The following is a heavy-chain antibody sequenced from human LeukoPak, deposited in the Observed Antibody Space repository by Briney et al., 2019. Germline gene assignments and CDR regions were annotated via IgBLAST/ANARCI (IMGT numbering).Heavy chain of an antibody. CDR3: AWYQIDDAFDI. Sequence: ASVKVSCKASGGTFSSYAISWVRQAPGQGLEWMGGIIPTFGTANYAQKFQGRVTITANESTSTAYMELSSLRSEDTAVYYCAWYQIDDAFDIWGQGTMVTVSS. CDR1: GGTFSSYA. D-gene: IGHD1-14*01. J-gene: IGHJ3*02. CDR2: IIPTFGTA. V-gene: IGHV1-69*01.